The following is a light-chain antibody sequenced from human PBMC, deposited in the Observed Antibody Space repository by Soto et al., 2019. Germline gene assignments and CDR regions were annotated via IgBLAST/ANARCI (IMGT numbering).Light chain of an antibody. V-gene: IGLV2-14*01. CDR2: DVS. CDR3: SSYTSSSIYVV. Sequence: QSALTQPASVSGSPGQSITISCTGTSSDVGGYNYVSWYQQHPGKAPKLMIYDVSNRPSGVSNRFSGSKSGNTASLTISGLQAEDAADYYCSSYTSSSIYVVFGGGTKVTVL. J-gene: IGLJ2*01. CDR1: SSDVGGYNY.